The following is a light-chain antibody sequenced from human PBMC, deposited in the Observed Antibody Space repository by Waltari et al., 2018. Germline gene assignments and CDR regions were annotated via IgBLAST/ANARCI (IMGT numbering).Light chain of an antibody. CDR3: MQSIEVPRT. CDR1: QSLLHSDGRTY. CDR2: EVS. Sequence: DIVMTQTPLSLSVTPGQPAAISCKSSQSLLHSDGRTYLYWYLRKPGQSPQLLIYEVSNRFSGVSDRFSGSGSGTDFILKISRMEAEDVGVYYCMQSIEVPRTFGQGTKVEIK. J-gene: IGKJ1*01. V-gene: IGKV2D-29*02.